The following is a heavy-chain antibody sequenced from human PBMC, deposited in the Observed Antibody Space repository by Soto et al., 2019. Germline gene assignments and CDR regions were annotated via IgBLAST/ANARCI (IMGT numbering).Heavy chain of an antibody. CDR1: GFTFSSYS. CDR2: ISSSSSTI. V-gene: IGHV3-48*02. D-gene: IGHD1-20*01. Sequence: GGSLRLSCAASGFTFSSYSMNWVRQAPGKGLEWVSYISSSSSTIYYADSVKGRFTISRDNAKNSLYLQMNSLRDEDTAVHYCARSYNWNPNWFDPWGQGTLVTVSS. J-gene: IGHJ5*02. CDR3: ARSYNWNPNWFDP.